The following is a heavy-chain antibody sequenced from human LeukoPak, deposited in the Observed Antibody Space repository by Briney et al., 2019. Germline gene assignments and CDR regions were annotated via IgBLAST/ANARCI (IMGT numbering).Heavy chain of an antibody. Sequence: GGSLRLSCAASGFTFSVYEMNWVRQAPGKGLEWVSYISGRGSPIYYADSVKGRFTISRDNAKNSLYLQMNSLRAEDTAVYYCARDLVAVAHFDYWGQGTLVTVSS. V-gene: IGHV3-48*03. J-gene: IGHJ4*02. D-gene: IGHD6-19*01. CDR1: GFTFSVYE. CDR2: ISGRGSPI. CDR3: ARDLVAVAHFDY.